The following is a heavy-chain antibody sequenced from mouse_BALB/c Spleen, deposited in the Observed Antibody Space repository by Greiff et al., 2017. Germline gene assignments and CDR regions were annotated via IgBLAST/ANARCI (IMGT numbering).Heavy chain of an antibody. V-gene: IGHV3-6*02. J-gene: IGHJ3*01. CDR1: GYSITSGYY. CDR2: ISYDGSN. Sequence: ESGPGLVKPSQSLSLTCSVTGYSITSGYYWNWIRQFPGNKLEWMGYISYDGSNNYNPSLKNRISITRDTSKNQFFLKLNSVTTEDTATYYCARDTEYGNYEDWGQGTLVTVSA. D-gene: IGHD2-10*02. CDR3: ARDTEYGNYED.